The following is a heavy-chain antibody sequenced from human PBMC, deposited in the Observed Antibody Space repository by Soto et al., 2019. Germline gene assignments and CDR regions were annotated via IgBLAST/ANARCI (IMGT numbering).Heavy chain of an antibody. CDR3: ARVDGAFDI. J-gene: IGHJ3*02. CDR2: ISSTSNII. D-gene: IGHD3-9*01. CDR1: GFSFSTYS. Sequence: PGGSLRLSCAASGFSFSTYSMIWVRQAPGKGLEWISYISSTSNIIYNADSVNGRFTISRDNAMNSLFLQMNSLRDDDTATYYCARVDGAFDIWGQGTMVTVSS. V-gene: IGHV3-48*02.